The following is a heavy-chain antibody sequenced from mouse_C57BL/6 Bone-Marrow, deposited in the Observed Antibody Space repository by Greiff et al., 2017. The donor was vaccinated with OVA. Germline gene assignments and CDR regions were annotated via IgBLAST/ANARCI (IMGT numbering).Heavy chain of an antibody. CDR3: ARGYYSNYGFAY. CDR1: GYTFTSYG. D-gene: IGHD2-5*01. J-gene: IGHJ3*01. Sequence: VKLQQSGAELARPGASVKLSCKASGYTFTSYGISWVKQRTGQGLEWIGEIYPRSGNTYYNEKFKGKATLTADKSSSTAYMELRSLTSEDSAVYFCARGYYSNYGFAYWGQGTLVTVSA. CDR2: IYPRSGNT. V-gene: IGHV1-81*01.